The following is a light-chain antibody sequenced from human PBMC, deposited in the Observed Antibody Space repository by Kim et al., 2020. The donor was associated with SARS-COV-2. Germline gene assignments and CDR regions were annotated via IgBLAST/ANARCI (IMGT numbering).Light chain of an antibody. CDR2: GAS. CDR1: QSVSSSY. J-gene: IGKJ2*01. V-gene: IGKV3-20*01. Sequence: PGDRATLSCRASQSVSSSYLAWYQQKPGQTPRLLIYGASTRATGIPDRFSGSGSGTDFTLTISRLEPEDFAVYYCQQYGSSPYTFGQGSKLE. CDR3: QQYGSSPYT.